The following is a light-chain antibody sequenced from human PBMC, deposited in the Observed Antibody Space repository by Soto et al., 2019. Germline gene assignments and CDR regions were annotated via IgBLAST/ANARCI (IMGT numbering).Light chain of an antibody. CDR2: GVS. CDR1: SSDVGGYNY. V-gene: IGLV2-11*01. CDR3: CSYVDTDTWV. J-gene: IGLJ3*02. Sequence: QSALIQPASVSGSPGQSITISCTGTSSDVGGYNYVSWYQQYPGKAPKLMISGVSERPSGVPDRFSGSKSGNTASLTISGLQAEDEADYYCCSYVDTDTWVFGGGTKLTVL.